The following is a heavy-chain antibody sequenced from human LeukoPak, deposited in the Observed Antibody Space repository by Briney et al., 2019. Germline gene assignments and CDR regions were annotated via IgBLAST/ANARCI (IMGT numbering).Heavy chain of an antibody. Sequence: GESLKISCKGPGYSFTSYWIGWVRQMPGKGLEWMGIVYPGDSDTRYSPSFQGQVTISADESISTAYLQWSSLKASDTAMYYCATLKDSGSYYSSYYYMDVWGKGTTVTVSS. CDR1: GYSFTSYW. J-gene: IGHJ6*03. D-gene: IGHD1-26*01. V-gene: IGHV5-51*01. CDR2: VYPGDSDT. CDR3: ATLKDSGSYYSSYYYMDV.